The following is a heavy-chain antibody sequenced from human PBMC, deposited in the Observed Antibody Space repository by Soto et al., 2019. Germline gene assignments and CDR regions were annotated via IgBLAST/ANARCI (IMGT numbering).Heavy chain of an antibody. CDR2: IRSKAYGGTT. CDR3: TRDTVVVVAATEYYFDY. CDR1: GFTFGDYA. V-gene: IGHV3-49*05. Sequence: EVQLVESGGGLVKPGRSLRLSCTASGFTFGDYAMSWFRQAPGKGLEWVGFIRSKAYGGTTEYAESVKGRFTISRDDSKSIAYLQMNSLKTEDTAVYYCTRDTVVVVAATEYYFDYWGQGTLVTVSS. J-gene: IGHJ4*02. D-gene: IGHD2-15*01.